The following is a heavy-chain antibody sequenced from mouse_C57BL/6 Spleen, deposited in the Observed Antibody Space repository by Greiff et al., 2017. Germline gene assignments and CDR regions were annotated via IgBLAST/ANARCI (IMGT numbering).Heavy chain of an antibody. CDR3: AIPRTTVVATGDFDY. CDR1: GYTFTSYW. V-gene: IGHV1-74*01. CDR2: IHPSDSDT. D-gene: IGHD1-1*01. J-gene: IGHJ2*01. Sequence: QVHVKQPGAELVKPGASVKVSCKASGYTFTSYWMHWVKQRPGQGLEWIGRIHPSDSDTNYNQKFKGKATLTVDKSSRTAYMQLSSLTSEDSAVYYCAIPRTTVVATGDFDYWGQGTTLTVSS.